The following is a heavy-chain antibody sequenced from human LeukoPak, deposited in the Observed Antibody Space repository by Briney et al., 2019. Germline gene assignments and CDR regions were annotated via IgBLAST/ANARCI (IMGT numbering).Heavy chain of an antibody. V-gene: IGHV5-51*01. D-gene: IGHD5-24*01. CDR2: IYPGDSDT. CDR1: GYTFTIYW. CDR3: ARPRRDGYNYIDY. J-gene: IGHJ4*02. Sequence: GESLKISCKASGYTFTIYWIGWVRQVPGKGLEWMGIIYPGDSDTRYSPSFQGQVTISADKSISTAYLQWSSLKASDTAMYYCARPRRDGYNYIDYWGQGTLVTVSS.